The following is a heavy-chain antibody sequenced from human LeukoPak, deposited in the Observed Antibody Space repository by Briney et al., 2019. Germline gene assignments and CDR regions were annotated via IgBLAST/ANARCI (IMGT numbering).Heavy chain of an antibody. Sequence: GGSLRLSCAASGFTFNQHSMSWIRQAPGKGLEWLSYISRTGGAVHYADSVEGRFTISRDNARNSLSLQMNGLRADDTAVYFCARGSSLIGGFDSWGRGTLVTVSS. CDR2: ISRTGGAV. CDR1: GFTFNQHS. CDR3: ARGSSLIGGFDS. J-gene: IGHJ4*02. D-gene: IGHD2-8*01. V-gene: IGHV3-11*01.